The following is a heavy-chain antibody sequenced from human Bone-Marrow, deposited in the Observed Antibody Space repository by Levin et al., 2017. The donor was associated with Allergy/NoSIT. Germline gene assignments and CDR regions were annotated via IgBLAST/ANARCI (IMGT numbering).Heavy chain of an antibody. CDR2: ISYDGSNK. D-gene: IGHD1-26*01. V-gene: IGHV3-30*04. CDR1: GFTFSSYA. CDR3: ARPFVGATYPNAFDI. Sequence: GGSLRLSCAASGFTFSSYAMHWVRQAPGKGLEWVAVISYDGSNKYYADSVKGRFTISRDNSKNTLYLQMNSLRAEDTAVYYCARPFVGATYPNAFDIWGQGTMVTVSS. J-gene: IGHJ3*02.